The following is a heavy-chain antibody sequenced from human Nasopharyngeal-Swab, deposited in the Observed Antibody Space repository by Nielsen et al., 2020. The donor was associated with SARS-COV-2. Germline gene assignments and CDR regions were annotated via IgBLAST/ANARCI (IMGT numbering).Heavy chain of an antibody. Sequence: GESLKISCAASGFTFSSYGMHWVRQAPGKGLEWVAVIWYDGSNKHYADSVKGRFTISRDNSKNTLYLQMNSLRAEDTAVYYCARDRTVTTTVYLDYWGQGTLVTVSS. V-gene: IGHV3-33*01. CDR3: ARDRTVTTTVYLDY. CDR1: GFTFSSYG. J-gene: IGHJ4*02. D-gene: IGHD4-17*01. CDR2: IWYDGSNK.